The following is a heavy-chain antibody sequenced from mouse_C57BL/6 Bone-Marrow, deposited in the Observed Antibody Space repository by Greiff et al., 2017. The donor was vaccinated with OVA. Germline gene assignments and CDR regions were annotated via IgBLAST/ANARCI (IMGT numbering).Heavy chain of an antibody. Sequence: VQLQQSLAELVRPGASVKLSCTASGFTIKNTYMHWVKQRPEQGLEWIGRIDPANGNTKYAPKFQGKATITADTSSNTAYLQLSSLTSEDTAIYYCASSNYVNYWGQGTTLTVSS. CDR2: IDPANGNT. V-gene: IGHV14-3*01. CDR3: ASSNYVNY. D-gene: IGHD2-5*01. CDR1: GFTIKNTY. J-gene: IGHJ2*01.